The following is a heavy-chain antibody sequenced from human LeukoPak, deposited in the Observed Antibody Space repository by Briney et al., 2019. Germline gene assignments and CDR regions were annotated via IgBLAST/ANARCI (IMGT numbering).Heavy chain of an antibody. V-gene: IGHV4-38-2*02. CDR2: IYHSGST. Sequence: SETLSLTCTVSGYSISSGYYWGWLRQPPGKGLEWIGSIYHSGSTNYNPSLKSRVTISVDKSKNQFSLKLSSVTAADTAVYYCARDKTGDRVLDYWGQGTLVTVSS. CDR1: GYSISSGYY. J-gene: IGHJ4*02. D-gene: IGHD7-27*01. CDR3: ARDKTGDRVLDY.